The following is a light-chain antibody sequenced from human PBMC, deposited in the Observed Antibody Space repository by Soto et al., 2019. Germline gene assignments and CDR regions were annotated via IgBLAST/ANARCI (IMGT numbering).Light chain of an antibody. Sequence: QSALTQPASVSGSPGQSITISCTGTSSDVGGYNFVSWYQQHPGKAPKLMIYDVSYRPSGVSNRFSGSKSGNTASLTISGLQAEDEADYYCSSYTSSNTRVVFGGGTKLTVL. CDR1: SSDVGGYNF. CDR2: DVS. J-gene: IGLJ2*01. CDR3: SSYTSSNTRVV. V-gene: IGLV2-14*01.